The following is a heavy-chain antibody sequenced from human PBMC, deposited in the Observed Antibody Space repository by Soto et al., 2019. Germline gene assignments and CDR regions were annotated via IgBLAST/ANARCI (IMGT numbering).Heavy chain of an antibody. CDR2: ISSSSSYI. D-gene: IGHD1-26*01. Sequence: GGSLRLSCAASGFTFSSYSMNWVRQAPGKGLEWVSFISSSSSYIYYAESVKGRFTISRDNAKNSLYLQMNSLRAEDTAVYYCARELGSGSYGQGIDYWGQGTLVTVAS. CDR3: ARELGSGSYGQGIDY. V-gene: IGHV3-21*01. J-gene: IGHJ4*02. CDR1: GFTFSSYS.